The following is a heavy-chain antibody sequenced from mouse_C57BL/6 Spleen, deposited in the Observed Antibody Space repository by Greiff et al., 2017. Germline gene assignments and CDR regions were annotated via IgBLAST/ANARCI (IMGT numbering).Heavy chain of an antibody. CDR2: IWRGGST. D-gene: IGHD2-4*01. V-gene: IGHV2-5*01. Sequence: VQLQQSGPGLVQPSQSLSITCTVSGFSLTSYGVHWVRQSPGKGLEWLGVIWRGGSTDYNAAFMSRLSITKDNSKSHVFFKMNSLQADDTAIYYGAKRDYGGGGGFAYWGQGTLVTVSA. CDR3: AKRDYGGGGGFAY. CDR1: GFSLTSYG. J-gene: IGHJ3*01.